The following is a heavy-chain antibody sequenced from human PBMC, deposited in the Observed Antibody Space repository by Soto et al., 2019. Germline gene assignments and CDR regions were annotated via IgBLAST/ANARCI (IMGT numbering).Heavy chain of an antibody. CDR1: GYTFTSYG. J-gene: IGHJ4*02. CDR3: ARDLGGWTDY. D-gene: IGHD6-19*01. V-gene: IGHV1-3*01. CDR2: INAGNGNR. Sequence: QVQLVQSGAEVKKPGASVKVSCKASGYTFTSYGMHWVRQAPGQRLEWMGWINAGNGNRKYSQKFQGRVNITRDTSASTAYMELSSLRSEDTTVYYCARDLGGWTDYWGQGTLVTVSS.